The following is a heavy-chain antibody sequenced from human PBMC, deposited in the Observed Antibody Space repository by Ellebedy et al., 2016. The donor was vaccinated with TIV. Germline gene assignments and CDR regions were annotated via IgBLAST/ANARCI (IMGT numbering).Heavy chain of an antibody. CDR3: ARNGYNFGLFDY. V-gene: IGHV1-46*01. CDR2: INPHSGST. CDR1: GFPFVDYY. D-gene: IGHD5-18*01. J-gene: IGHJ4*02. Sequence: AASVKVSCKASGFPFVDYYLHWVRQAPGQGLEWVGIINPHSGSTTYAQKFQGRVTMTRDTSTNTLYLELTSLRSEDTAVYYSARNGYNFGLFDYWGQGTLVTDSS.